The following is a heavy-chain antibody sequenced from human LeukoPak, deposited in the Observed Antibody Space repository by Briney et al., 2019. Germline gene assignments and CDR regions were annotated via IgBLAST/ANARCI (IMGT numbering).Heavy chain of an antibody. CDR3: ARDSPPDY. J-gene: IGHJ4*02. CDR1: GFTFSSYG. Sequence: QPGGSLRLSCAASGFTFSSYGMTWVRQAPGKGLEWVSYISSSSTIYYADSVKGRFTISRDNAKNSLYLQMDSLRAEDTAVYYCARDSPPDYWGQGTLVTVSS. V-gene: IGHV3-48*01. CDR2: ISSSSTI.